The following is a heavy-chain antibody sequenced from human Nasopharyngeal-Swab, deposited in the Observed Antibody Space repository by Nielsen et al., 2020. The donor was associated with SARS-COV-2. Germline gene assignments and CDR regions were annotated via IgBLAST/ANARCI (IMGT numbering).Heavy chain of an antibody. Sequence: GSLKISCAASGFTFSGYGMSWVRQAPGKGLEWVSGISDGGRSTYYADSVKGRFTVSRDNSKNILYLQMNSLRVEDTGSYYCAKGNNWNSFDFWGQGTLVTVSP. CDR3: AKGNNWNSFDF. J-gene: IGHJ4*02. V-gene: IGHV3-23*01. CDR2: ISDGGRST. D-gene: IGHD5-24*01. CDR1: GFTFSGYG.